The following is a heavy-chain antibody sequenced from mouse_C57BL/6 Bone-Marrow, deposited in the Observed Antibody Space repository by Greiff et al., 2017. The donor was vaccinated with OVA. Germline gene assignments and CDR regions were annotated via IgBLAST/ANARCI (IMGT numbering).Heavy chain of an antibody. V-gene: IGHV1-64*01. D-gene: IGHD2-5*01. CDR2: IHPNSGST. Sequence: QVQLQQPGAELVKPVASVKLSCKASGYTFTSYWMHWVKQRPGQGLEWIGMIHPNSGSTNYNEKFKSKATLTVDKSSSTAYMQLSSLTSEDSAVYYCARGRRDSNFLAYWGQGTLVTVSA. J-gene: IGHJ3*01. CDR1: GYTFTSYW. CDR3: ARGRRDSNFLAY.